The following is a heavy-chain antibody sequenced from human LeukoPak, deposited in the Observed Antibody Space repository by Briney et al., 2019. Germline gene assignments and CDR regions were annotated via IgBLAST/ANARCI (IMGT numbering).Heavy chain of an antibody. V-gene: IGHV4-59*01. CDR1: GGSISTYY. D-gene: IGHD3-10*01. J-gene: IGHJ5*02. CDR2: VYDSGAT. CDR3: ARDNYYGSGSVNWFDP. Sequence: SETLSLTCTVSGGSISTYYWSWVRQPPGKGLEWIGYVYDSGATNYNPSLKSRLTISVDTSKNQFSLKLRSVTAADTAVYYCARDNYYGSGSVNWFDPWGQGTLVTVSS.